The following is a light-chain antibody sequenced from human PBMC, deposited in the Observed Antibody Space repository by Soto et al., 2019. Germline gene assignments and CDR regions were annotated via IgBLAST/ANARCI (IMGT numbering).Light chain of an antibody. CDR1: QSVSSS. V-gene: IGKV3-11*01. Sequence: EIVLTQSPATLSLSPGERATLSCRASQSVSSSLAWYQQKPGQAPRLLIYDASNRATGIPARFSGSGSGTDFTLTISSLEPGDFAVYYCQQRSNWPLYTFGQGTKLEIK. CDR2: DAS. J-gene: IGKJ2*01. CDR3: QQRSNWPLYT.